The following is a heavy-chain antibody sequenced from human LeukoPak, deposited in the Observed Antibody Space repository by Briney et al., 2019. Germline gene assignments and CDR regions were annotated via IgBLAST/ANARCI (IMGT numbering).Heavy chain of an antibody. CDR3: ARGSSGWYGIDY. CDR1: GFTFSSYW. V-gene: IGHV3-74*01. J-gene: IGHJ4*02. D-gene: IGHD6-19*01. CDR2: INIDGTST. Sequence: AGGSLRLSCAASGFTFSSYWMHWVRQVPGKGLVCVSRINIDGTSTSYADSVKGRFTISRDNAKNALYLQMNSLRAEDTAVYYCARGSSGWYGIDYWGQGALVNVSS.